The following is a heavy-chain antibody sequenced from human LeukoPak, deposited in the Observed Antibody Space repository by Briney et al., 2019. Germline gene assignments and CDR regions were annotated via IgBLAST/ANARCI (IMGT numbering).Heavy chain of an antibody. CDR2: MNPNSGNT. D-gene: IGHD3-10*01. Sequence: ASVKVSCKAPGYTFTSYDINWVRQATGQGLEWMGWMNPNSGNTGYAQKFQGRVTITRNTSISTAYMELSSLRSEDTAVYYCARAGDMVRGVINFDYWGQGTLVTVSS. J-gene: IGHJ4*02. CDR3: ARAGDMVRGVINFDY. CDR1: GYTFTSYD. V-gene: IGHV1-8*03.